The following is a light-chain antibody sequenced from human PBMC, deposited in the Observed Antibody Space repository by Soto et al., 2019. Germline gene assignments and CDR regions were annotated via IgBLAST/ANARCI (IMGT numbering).Light chain of an antibody. J-gene: IGKJ1*01. CDR1: QSISTW. Sequence: DIQLTQSPSTLCPSVGHTVTVACRASQSISTWWAWYQQTLGEAPRLLIFDAYNLESGVPSRFSGSGSGTEFTLTISSLQSDDFATYYCQHYNSYSEAFGQGTKVDI. V-gene: IGKV1-5*01. CDR3: QHYNSYSEA. CDR2: DAY.